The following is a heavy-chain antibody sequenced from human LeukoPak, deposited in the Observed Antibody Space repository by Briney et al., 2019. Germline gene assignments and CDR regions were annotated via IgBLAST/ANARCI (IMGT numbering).Heavy chain of an antibody. CDR3: ASRPESEASFDY. V-gene: IGHV4-30-4*01. J-gene: IGHJ4*02. CDR1: GGSISRPAYY. CDR2: IYYSWNT. Sequence: SEPLSLPCTVPGGSISRPAYYWRWIPQPPGRGLDFIGYIYYSWNTYYNPSLKSRVTISVDTSKNQFSLKLSSVTAADTAVYYCASRPESEASFDYWGQGTLVTVSS.